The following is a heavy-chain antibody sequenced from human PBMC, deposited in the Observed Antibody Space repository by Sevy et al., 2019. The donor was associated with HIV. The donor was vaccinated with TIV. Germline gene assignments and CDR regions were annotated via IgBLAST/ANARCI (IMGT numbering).Heavy chain of an antibody. J-gene: IGHJ3*02. V-gene: IGHV5-51*01. CDR1: GYSFTSNW. CDR2: IYPVDSVT. CDR3: ARRGSGDDFWGGYGSRNPFDI. Sequence: GESLKISCKASGYSFTSNWIGWVRQMPGKGLEWMGIIYPVDSVTRYSPSFQGHVTISVDKSITTAYLQWRSLRASDTGIYYCARRGSGDDFWGGYGSRNPFDIWGQGTLVTVSS. D-gene: IGHD3-3*01.